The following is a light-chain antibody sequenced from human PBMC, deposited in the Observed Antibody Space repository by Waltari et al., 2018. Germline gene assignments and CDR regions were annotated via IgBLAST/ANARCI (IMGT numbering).Light chain of an antibody. V-gene: IGKV1-39*01. CDR1: QSISSY. Sequence: DIQMTQPPSSLSASVGDRVTITCRASQSISSYLNWYQQKRGKAPKVLIYAASSLQSGVPSRFSGSGSGTDFTLTISSLQPEDFASYYCQQSYSLPLTFGQGTKLEIK. CDR3: QQSYSLPLT. CDR2: AAS. J-gene: IGKJ2*01.